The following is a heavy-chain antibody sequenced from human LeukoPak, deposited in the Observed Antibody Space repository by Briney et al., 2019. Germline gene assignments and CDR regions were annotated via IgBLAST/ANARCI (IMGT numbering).Heavy chain of an antibody. D-gene: IGHD3-10*01. V-gene: IGHV4-39*07. CDR2: IYHSGST. CDR3: ARVLLWFGELGAFDI. J-gene: IGHJ3*02. Sequence: SETLSLTCTVSGGSISSGSYYWGWIRQPPGKGLEWIGSIYHSGSTYYNPSLKSRVTISVDTSKNQLSLKLSSVTAADTAVYYCARVLLWFGELGAFDIWGQGTMVTVSS. CDR1: GGSISSGSYY.